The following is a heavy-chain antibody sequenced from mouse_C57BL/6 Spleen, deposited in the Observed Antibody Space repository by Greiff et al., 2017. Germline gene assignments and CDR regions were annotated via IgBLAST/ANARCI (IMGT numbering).Heavy chain of an antibody. Sequence: EVQRVESGGGLVQPKGSLKLSCAASGFSFNTYAMNWVRQAPGKGLEWVARIRSKSNNYATYYADSVKDRFTISRDDSESMLYLQMNNLKTEDTAMYYCVRLDSSGYYYAMDYWGQGTSVTVSS. V-gene: IGHV10-1*01. CDR1: GFSFNTYA. J-gene: IGHJ4*01. CDR3: VRLDSSGYYYAMDY. CDR2: IRSKSNNYAT. D-gene: IGHD3-2*02.